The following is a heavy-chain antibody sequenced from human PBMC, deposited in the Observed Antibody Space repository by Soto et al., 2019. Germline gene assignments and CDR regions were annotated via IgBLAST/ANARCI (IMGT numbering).Heavy chain of an antibody. CDR3: AHLNYGDFGGDYYYGMDV. D-gene: IGHD4-17*01. CDR1: GGTFSSYA. J-gene: IGHJ6*04. V-gene: IGHV1-69*01. Sequence: QVQLVQSGAEVKKPGSSVKVSCKASGGTFSSYAISWVRQAPGQGLEWMGGIIPIFGTANYAQKFQGRVTITADESTSTAYMELSSLRSEDTAVYYCAHLNYGDFGGDYYYGMDVWGKGTTVTVSS. CDR2: IIPIFGTA.